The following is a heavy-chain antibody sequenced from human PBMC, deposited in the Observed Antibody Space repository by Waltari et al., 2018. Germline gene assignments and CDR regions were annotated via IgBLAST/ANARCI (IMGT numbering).Heavy chain of an antibody. CDR1: GGTFSSYA. Sequence: QVQLVQSGAEVRKPGSSVKVSCKASGGTFSSYAISWVRPAPGKGLEWRGGTIPILGIANYAQRYQGRVTITADKSTSTAYMELSSLRSEDTAVYYCAMGGENGYDSLFDYWGQGTLVTVSS. D-gene: IGHD5-12*01. J-gene: IGHJ4*02. CDR3: AMGGENGYDSLFDY. CDR2: TIPILGIA. V-gene: IGHV1-69*10.